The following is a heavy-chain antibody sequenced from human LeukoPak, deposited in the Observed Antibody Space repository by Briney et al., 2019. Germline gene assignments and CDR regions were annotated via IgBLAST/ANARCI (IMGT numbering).Heavy chain of an antibody. Sequence: GGSLRLSCAASGFTFSSYGMHWVRQAPGKGLEWVAVISYDGSNKYYADSVKGRFTISRDNSKNTLYLQVNSLRAEDTAVYYCAKDLAIGNHDYWGQGTLVPSPQ. CDR2: ISYDGSNK. V-gene: IGHV3-30*18. CDR3: AKDLAIGNHDY. D-gene: IGHD2-21*01. CDR1: GFTFSSYG. J-gene: IGHJ4*02.